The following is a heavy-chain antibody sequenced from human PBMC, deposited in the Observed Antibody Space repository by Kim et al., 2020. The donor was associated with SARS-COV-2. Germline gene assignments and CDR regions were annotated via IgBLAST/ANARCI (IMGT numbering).Heavy chain of an antibody. V-gene: IGHV4-4*02. CDR1: GGSISNLHS. CDR2: IYHSGGT. Sequence: SETLSLTCDVSGGSISNLHSWSWVRQPPGKGLEWIGEIYHSGGTNYNPSLKSRVTISIDKSKSQFSLQLSSMTAADTAVYHCARRGLYYYNSEIYMRGFDIWGQGTGVTVSS. CDR3: ARRGLYYYNSEIYMRGFDI. J-gene: IGHJ3*02. D-gene: IGHD3-10*01.